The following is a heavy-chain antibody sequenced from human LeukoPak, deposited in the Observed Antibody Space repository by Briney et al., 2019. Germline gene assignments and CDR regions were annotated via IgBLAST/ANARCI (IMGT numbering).Heavy chain of an antibody. D-gene: IGHD6-19*01. V-gene: IGHV4-34*01. Sequence: SETLSLTCAVYGGSFSGYYWSWIRQPPGKGLEWIGEINHSGSTNYNLSLKSRVTISVDTSKNQFSLKLSSVTAADTAVYYCARGPGAGSIAVARHPFDYWGQGTLVTVSS. CDR2: INHSGST. CDR1: GGSFSGYY. CDR3: ARGPGAGSIAVARHPFDY. J-gene: IGHJ4*02.